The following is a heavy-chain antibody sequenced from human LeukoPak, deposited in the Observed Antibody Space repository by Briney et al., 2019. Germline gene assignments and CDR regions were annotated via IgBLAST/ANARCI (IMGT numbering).Heavy chain of an antibody. Sequence: GESLKISCKGSGYSFTSYWIGWVRQMPGRGLEWMGIIYPGDSDTRYSPSFQGQVAISADKSISTAYLQWSSLKASDTAMYYCARRVAVAGLDYWGQGTLVTVSS. V-gene: IGHV5-51*01. J-gene: IGHJ4*02. CDR2: IYPGDSDT. CDR3: ARRVAVAGLDY. D-gene: IGHD6-19*01. CDR1: GYSFTSYW.